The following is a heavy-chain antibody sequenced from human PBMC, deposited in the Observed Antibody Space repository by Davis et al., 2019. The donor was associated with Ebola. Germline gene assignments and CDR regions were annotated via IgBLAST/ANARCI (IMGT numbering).Heavy chain of an antibody. CDR3: AKGGGDCGDSQYYFDY. CDR2: IRYDGRSK. J-gene: IGHJ4*02. V-gene: IGHV3-30*02. Sequence: PGGSLRLSCAASGFTFSSYWMSWVRQAPGKGLEWVAFIRYDGRSKYYADSVKGRFTISRDSSKNTLYLEMNSLRGEDTAVYYCAKGGGDCGDSQYYFDYWGQGTLVTVSS. D-gene: IGHD4-17*01. CDR1: GFTFSSYW.